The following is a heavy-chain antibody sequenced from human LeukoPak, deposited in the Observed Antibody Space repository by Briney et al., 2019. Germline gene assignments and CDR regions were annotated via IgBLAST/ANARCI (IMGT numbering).Heavy chain of an antibody. D-gene: IGHD6-19*01. CDR3: ARTGTPVAGVEDI. J-gene: IGHJ3*02. CDR2: ISYDGSNK. V-gene: IGHV3-30-3*01. Sequence: GGSLRLSCAASGFTFSSYAMHWVRQAPGKGLEWVAVISYDGSNKYYADSVKGRFTISRDNSKNTLYLQMNSLRAEDTAVYYCARTGTPVAGVEDIWGQGTMVTVSS. CDR1: GFTFSSYA.